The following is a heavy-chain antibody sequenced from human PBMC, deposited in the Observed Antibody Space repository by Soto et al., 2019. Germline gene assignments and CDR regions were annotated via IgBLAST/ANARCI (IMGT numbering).Heavy chain of an antibody. CDR3: AKGRHLYDFWNMY. Sequence: PGGSLRLSCAASGFTFSSYWMHCVRQAPGKGLVWVSRINSDGSITSYADSVKGRFTISIDNAKNALYLQMNSLRAEDTAVYYCAKGRHLYDFWNMYWGQGTMVTVSS. D-gene: IGHD3-3*01. V-gene: IGHV3-74*01. CDR2: INSDGSIT. J-gene: IGHJ4*02. CDR1: GFTFSSYW.